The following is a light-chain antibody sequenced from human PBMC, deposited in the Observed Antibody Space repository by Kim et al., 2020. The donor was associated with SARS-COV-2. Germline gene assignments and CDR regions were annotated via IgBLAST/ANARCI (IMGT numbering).Light chain of an antibody. J-gene: IGKJ2*01. CDR1: QTFSSW. Sequence: DIQMTQSPSTLSTSVGDRITITCRASQTFSSWLAWYQQKPGNAPKLLIYDVSSLESGVPSRFSGSGSGTEFTLTISSLQPDDFATYYCQQYDSYPYTFGQGNKLEI. CDR3: QQYDSYPYT. V-gene: IGKV1-5*01. CDR2: DVS.